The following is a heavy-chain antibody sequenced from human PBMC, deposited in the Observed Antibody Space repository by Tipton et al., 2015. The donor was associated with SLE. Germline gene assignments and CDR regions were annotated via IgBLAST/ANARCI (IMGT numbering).Heavy chain of an antibody. CDR2: IYYSVSA. Sequence: TLSLTCTVSSGALSSSSYYWGWIRQPPGKGLEWIGSIYYSVSAYYNPSLKSRVTISVDTSKKQVSLRLSSVTAADTAVYYCARLIRSVYYYGMDVWGQGTTVTVSS. CDR1: SGALSSSSYY. J-gene: IGHJ6*02. D-gene: IGHD3-10*01. V-gene: IGHV4-39*07. CDR3: ARLIRSVYYYGMDV.